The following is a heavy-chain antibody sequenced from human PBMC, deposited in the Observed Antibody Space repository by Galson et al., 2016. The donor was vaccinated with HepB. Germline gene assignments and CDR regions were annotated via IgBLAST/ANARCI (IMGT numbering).Heavy chain of an antibody. CDR3: ARGTDRAKVGDY. D-gene: IGHD2-2*01. V-gene: IGHV4-34*01. Sequence: ETLSLTCAVYVGSFSGYYLTWIRQPPGKGLEWIGEVHPSGSTYYNTSLQSRVTISVDTSRNQFSLKLTSVTAADTAVYYCARGTDRAKVGDYWGQGTLVTVSS. J-gene: IGHJ4*02. CDR2: VHPSGST. CDR1: VGSFSGYY.